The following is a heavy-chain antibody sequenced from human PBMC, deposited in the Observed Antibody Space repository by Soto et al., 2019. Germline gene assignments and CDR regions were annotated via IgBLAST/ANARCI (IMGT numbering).Heavy chain of an antibody. J-gene: IGHJ6*03. CDR1: GFTFSSYS. CDR2: ISSSSSYI. CDR3: ARYYDFWSGYYYYYYYMDV. Sequence: EVQLVESGGGLVKPGGSLRPSCAASGFTFSSYSMNWVRQAPGKGLEWVSSISSSSSYIYYADSVKGRFTISRDNAKNSLYLQMNSLRAEDTAVYYCARYYDFWSGYYYYYYYMDVWGKGTTVTVSS. V-gene: IGHV3-21*01. D-gene: IGHD3-3*01.